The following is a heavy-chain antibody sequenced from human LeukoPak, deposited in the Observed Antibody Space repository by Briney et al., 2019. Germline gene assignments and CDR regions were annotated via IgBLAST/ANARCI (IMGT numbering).Heavy chain of an antibody. D-gene: IGHD6-19*01. CDR2: IYYSGST. V-gene: IGHV4-59*01. J-gene: IGHJ4*02. CDR3: ASGLVQGYFDY. CDR1: GGSISSYY. Sequence: SETLSLTCSVSGGSISSYYWSWIRQPPGKGLEWIGYIYYSGSTNYNPSLKSRVTISVDTSKNQFSLKLSSVTAADTAVYYCASGLVQGYFDYWGQGTLVTVSS.